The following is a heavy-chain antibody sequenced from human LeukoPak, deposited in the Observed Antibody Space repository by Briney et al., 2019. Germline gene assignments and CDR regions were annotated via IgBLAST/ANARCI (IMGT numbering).Heavy chain of an antibody. V-gene: IGHV6-1*01. D-gene: IGHD1-26*01. Sequence: SQTLSLTCAISGDSVSSNSAAWNWIRQSPSRGLEWLGRTYYRSKWYNDYAVSVKSRITINPDTSKNQFSLQLNSVTPEDTAVYYCARVGFEYSGSYQYWYFDLWGRGTLVTVSS. CDR1: GDSVSSNSAA. J-gene: IGHJ2*01. CDR3: ARVGFEYSGSYQYWYFDL. CDR2: TYYRSKWYN.